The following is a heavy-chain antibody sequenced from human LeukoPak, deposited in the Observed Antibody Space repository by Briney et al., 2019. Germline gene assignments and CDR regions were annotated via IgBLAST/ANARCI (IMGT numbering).Heavy chain of an antibody. CDR1: GGTFSSYA. Sequence: ASVKVSCKASGGTFSSYAISWVRQAPGQGLEWMGRIIPILGIANYAQKFQGRVTITADKSTSTAYMELSSLRSEDTAVYYCAGYYDFWSGYYGYYGMDVWGQGTTVTVSS. V-gene: IGHV1-69*04. CDR3: AGYYDFWSGYYGYYGMDV. J-gene: IGHJ6*02. D-gene: IGHD3-3*01. CDR2: IIPILGIA.